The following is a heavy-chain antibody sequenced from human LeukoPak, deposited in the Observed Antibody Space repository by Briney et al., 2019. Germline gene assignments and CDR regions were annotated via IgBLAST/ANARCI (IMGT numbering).Heavy chain of an antibody. J-gene: IGHJ4*02. Sequence: PSETLSLTCTVSGGSISSYYWSWIRQPAGKGLEWIGRIYTSGSTNYNPSLKSRVTMSVDTSKNQFSLKLSSVTAADTAVYYCARNSFIAAAGNYFAYWGQGTLVTVSS. CDR1: GGSISSYY. CDR2: IYTSGST. CDR3: ARNSFIAAAGNYFAY. D-gene: IGHD6-13*01. V-gene: IGHV4-4*07.